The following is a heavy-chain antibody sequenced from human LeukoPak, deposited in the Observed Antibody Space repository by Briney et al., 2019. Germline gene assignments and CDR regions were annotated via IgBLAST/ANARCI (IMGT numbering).Heavy chain of an antibody. CDR1: GISNDW. CDR2: ISSRGSTI. Sequence: GGSLRLFCAASGISNDWMTWVRQAPGKGLEWVTYISSRGSTIYYADSVKGRFTISRDNAKNSLYLQMNSLRAEDTAVYYCAREGAGTPSYYYYYGMDVWGQGTTVTVSS. V-gene: IGHV3-11*01. J-gene: IGHJ6*02. D-gene: IGHD6-13*01. CDR3: AREGAGTPSYYYYYGMDV.